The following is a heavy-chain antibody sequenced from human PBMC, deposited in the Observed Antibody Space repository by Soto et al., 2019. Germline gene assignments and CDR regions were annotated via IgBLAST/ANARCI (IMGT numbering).Heavy chain of an antibody. CDR1: GYTFTSYY. CDR3: ARGFLELVRHYYYYYYMDV. J-gene: IGHJ6*03. V-gene: IGHV1-46*03. D-gene: IGHD3-3*01. Sequence: QVRLVQSGAEVKKPGASVKVSCKASGYTFTSYYMHWVRQAPGQGLEWMGIINPSGGSTSYAQKFQGRVTMTRDTSTSTVYMELSSLRSEDTAVYYCARGFLELVRHYYYYYYMDVWGKGTTVTVSS. CDR2: INPSGGST.